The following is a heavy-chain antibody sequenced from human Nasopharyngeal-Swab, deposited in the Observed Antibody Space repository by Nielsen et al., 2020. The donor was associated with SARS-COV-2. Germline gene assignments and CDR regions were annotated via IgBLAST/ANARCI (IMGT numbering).Heavy chain of an antibody. CDR2: ISSRSSTI. D-gene: IGHD5/OR15-5a*01. J-gene: IGHJ4*02. V-gene: IGHV3-48*03. CDR3: ARKTPGGVSFDY. CDR1: GFICSSYE. Sequence: GESLITSCASSGFICSSYEINWVRQAPGKGLEWVSYISSRSSTIYYADSVKGRSTISRDNAKNSLYLQMNSLRAEDTAVYYCARKTPGGVSFDYWGQGTLVTVSS.